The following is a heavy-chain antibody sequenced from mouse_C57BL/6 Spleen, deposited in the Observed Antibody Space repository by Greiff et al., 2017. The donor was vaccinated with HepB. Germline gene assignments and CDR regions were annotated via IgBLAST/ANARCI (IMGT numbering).Heavy chain of an antibody. CDR3: TGLYYDDGGGWYFDV. CDR2: IRNKANNHAT. D-gene: IGHD2-4*01. J-gene: IGHJ1*03. Sequence: EVKLEESGGGLVQPGGSMKLSCAASGFSFSDAWMDWVRQSPEKGLEWVAEIRNKANNHATYYAESVKGRFTISRDDPKSSVNLQMNRLRAEDAGIYCGTGLYYDDGGGWYFDVWGTGTTVTVSS. CDR1: GFSFSDAW. V-gene: IGHV6-6*01.